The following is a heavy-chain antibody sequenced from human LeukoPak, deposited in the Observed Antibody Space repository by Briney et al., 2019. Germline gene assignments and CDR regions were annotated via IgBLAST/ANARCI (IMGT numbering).Heavy chain of an antibody. V-gene: IGHV3-48*01. D-gene: IGHD1-26*01. CDR2: ISGGGSDI. Sequence: PGGSLRLSCAASGFTFSNYGLNWVRQSPGKGLEWISYISGGGSDIYYADSVKGRLTISRDNAKNSLYLQMNSLRAEDTAVYYCARGVSGSLWFDPWGQGTLVTVSS. J-gene: IGHJ5*02. CDR1: GFTFSNYG. CDR3: ARGVSGSLWFDP.